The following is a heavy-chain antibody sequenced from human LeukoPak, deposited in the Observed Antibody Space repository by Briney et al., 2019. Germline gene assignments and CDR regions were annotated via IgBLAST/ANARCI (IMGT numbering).Heavy chain of an antibody. CDR3: ARLVATAAFDI. J-gene: IGHJ3*02. CDR2: IYYSGST. V-gene: IGHV4-59*01. CDR1: GGSISSYY. D-gene: IGHD5-12*01. Sequence: SETLSLTCTVSGGSISSYYWSWIRQPPGKGLEWIGYIYYSGSTNYNPSLKSRVTISVDTSKNQFSLKLSSVTAADTAVYYCARLVATAAFDIWGQGTMVTVSS.